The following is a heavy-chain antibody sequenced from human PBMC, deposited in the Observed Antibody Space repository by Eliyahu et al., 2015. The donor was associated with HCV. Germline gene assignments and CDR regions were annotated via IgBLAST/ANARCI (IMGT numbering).Heavy chain of an antibody. J-gene: IGHJ3*02. Sequence: PVQGLXSLSGISPNTGTIGHADSVKGRFTISRDNAKNSLYLQMNSLRAEDTALYYCAKARRDFWSGYYYGAAFDIWGQGTMVTVSS. CDR3: AKARRDFWSGYYYGAAFDI. CDR2: ISPNTGTI. D-gene: IGHD3-3*01. V-gene: IGHV3-9*01.